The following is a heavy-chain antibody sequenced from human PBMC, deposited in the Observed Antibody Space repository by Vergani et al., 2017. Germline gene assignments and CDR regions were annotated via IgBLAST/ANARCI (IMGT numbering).Heavy chain of an antibody. J-gene: IGHJ4*02. CDR1: GFTFSSYG. Sequence: QVQLVESGGGVVQPGGSLRLSCAASGFTFSSYGMHWVRQAPVKGLEWVAFIRYDGSNKYYADSVKGRFTISSDNSKNTLYLQMNSLRAEDTAVYYCAMSLDSSGYYRTFDYWGQGTLVTVSS. D-gene: IGHD3-22*01. V-gene: IGHV3-30*02. CDR2: IRYDGSNK. CDR3: AMSLDSSGYYRTFDY.